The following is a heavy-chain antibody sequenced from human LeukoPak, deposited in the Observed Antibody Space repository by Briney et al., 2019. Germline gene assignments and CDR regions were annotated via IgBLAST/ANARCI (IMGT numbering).Heavy chain of an antibody. CDR2: INHSGST. CDR1: GGSFSGYY. CDR3: ARGPPSDYYDSSGFYYFFDY. V-gene: IGHV4-34*01. J-gene: IGHJ4*02. Sequence: SETLSLTCAAYGGSFSGYYWSWIRQPPGKGLEWIGEINHSGSTNYNPSLKSRVTISVDTSKNQFSLKLSSVTAADTAVYFCARGPPSDYYDSSGFYYFFDYWGQGTLVTVSS. D-gene: IGHD3-22*01.